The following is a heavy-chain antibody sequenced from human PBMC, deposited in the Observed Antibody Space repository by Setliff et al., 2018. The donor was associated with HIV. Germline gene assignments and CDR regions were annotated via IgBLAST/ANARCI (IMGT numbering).Heavy chain of an antibody. D-gene: IGHD5-12*01. CDR3: ARGVIETDYDYVDIYYYNYMDV. V-gene: IGHV4-39*07. CDR1: GGSVGSSSYY. CDR2: VYYTGSI. Sequence: SETLSLTCTVSGGSVGSSSYYWAWIRQPPGKGLEWIGSVYYTGSIKYNPSLESRVTISIDTSENQFSLRLTSVTAADTAVYFCARGVIETDYDYVDIYYYNYMDVWGKGTTVTVSS. J-gene: IGHJ6*03.